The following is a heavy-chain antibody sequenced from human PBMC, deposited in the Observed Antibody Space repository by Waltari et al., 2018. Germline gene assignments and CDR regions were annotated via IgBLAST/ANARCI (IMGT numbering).Heavy chain of an antibody. Sequence: QVQLQESGPGLVKPSETLSLTCTVSGGSISSYYWSWSRQPAGKGLEWIGRIYTSGSTNYHPSLKSRVTMSVDTSKNQFSLKLSSVTAADTAVYYCARDRGYSGSYGIDYWGQGTLVTVSS. D-gene: IGHD1-26*01. CDR1: GGSISSYY. CDR2: IYTSGST. CDR3: ARDRGYSGSYGIDY. V-gene: IGHV4-4*07. J-gene: IGHJ4*02.